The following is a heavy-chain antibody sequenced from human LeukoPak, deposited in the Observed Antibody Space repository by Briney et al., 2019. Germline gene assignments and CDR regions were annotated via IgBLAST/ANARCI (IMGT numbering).Heavy chain of an antibody. V-gene: IGHV3-23*01. CDR2: ISGSGGST. CDR3: AKGDFEYYYDSSGYYGY. D-gene: IGHD3-22*01. CDR1: GFTFSSYA. Sequence: SGGSLRLSCAASGFTFSSYAMSWVRQAPGKGLEWVSAISGSGGSTYYADSVKGRFTISRDNSKNTLYLQMNSLRAEDTAVYYCAKGDFEYYYDSSGYYGYWGQGTLVTVSS. J-gene: IGHJ4*02.